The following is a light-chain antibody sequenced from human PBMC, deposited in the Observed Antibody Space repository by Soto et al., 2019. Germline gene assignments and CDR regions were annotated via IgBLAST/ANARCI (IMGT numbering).Light chain of an antibody. J-gene: IGLJ1*01. CDR2: EVS. Sequence: QSALTQPASVSGSPGQSITISCTGTSRDVGGYNYVSWYQHHPGKAPKLMIYEVSNRFSGSKSGNTASLTISGLQAEDEADYYCSSYTSSSTYVFGTGTKVTVL. CDR1: SRDVGGYNY. CDR3: SSYTSSSTYV. V-gene: IGLV2-14*01.